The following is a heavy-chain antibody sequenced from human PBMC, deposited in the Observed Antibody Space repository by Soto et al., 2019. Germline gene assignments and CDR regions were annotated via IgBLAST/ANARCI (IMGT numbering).Heavy chain of an antibody. V-gene: IGHV4-39*01. J-gene: IGHJ4*02. Sequence: SETLSLTCTVSVVSISNSSYYWGWILRPPGKGLEWIGTIYYSGITYYNPSLKSRVTISVDTSKNQFSLKLTSVTAADTAVYYCARHGSNWGQGTLVTVSS. CDR2: IYYSGIT. CDR3: ARHGSN. CDR1: VVSISNSSYY.